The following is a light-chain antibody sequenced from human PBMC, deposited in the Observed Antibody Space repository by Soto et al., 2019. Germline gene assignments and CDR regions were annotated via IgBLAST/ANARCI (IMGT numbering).Light chain of an antibody. Sequence: EIVLAQSPGSLSLSPGERATLSCRSSQSVSSNHLAWYQQKPGQAPRLLIYGASTRATGIPARLSGSGSVTEFTLTISSLQSEDFAVYYCQQYNNWPITFGQGTRLEIK. J-gene: IGKJ5*01. CDR3: QQYNNWPIT. CDR1: QSVSSN. V-gene: IGKV3D-15*01. CDR2: GAS.